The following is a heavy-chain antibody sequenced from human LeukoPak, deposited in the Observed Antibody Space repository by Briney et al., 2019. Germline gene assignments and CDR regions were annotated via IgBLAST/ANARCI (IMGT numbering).Heavy chain of an antibody. J-gene: IGHJ6*03. Sequence: SETLSLTCTVSGGSISSYYWSWIRQPPGKGLEWIGYIYYSGSTNYNPSLKSRVTISVDTSKNQFSLNLSSVTAADTAVYYCARTLDKDSSSAPYYYYMDVWGKGTTVTVSS. V-gene: IGHV4-59*01. D-gene: IGHD6-13*01. CDR3: ARTLDKDSSSAPYYYYMDV. CDR2: IYYSGST. CDR1: GGSISSYY.